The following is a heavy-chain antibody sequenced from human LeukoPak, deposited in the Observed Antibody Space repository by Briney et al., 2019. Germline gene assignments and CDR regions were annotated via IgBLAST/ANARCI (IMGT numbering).Heavy chain of an antibody. J-gene: IGHJ3*02. Sequence: GRSLRLSCAASGFTFSNYAMHWVRQAPGKGLEWVAIISYHGSNKYYSDSMKGRFTISRDNSKNTLYLQMNSLKTEDTAVYYCAXDWXYYGDYGYAFDIWGQGTMVTVSS. CDR2: ISYHGSNK. V-gene: IGHV3-30*03. CDR1: GFTFSNYA. CDR3: AXDWXYYGDYGYAFDI. D-gene: IGHD4-17*01.